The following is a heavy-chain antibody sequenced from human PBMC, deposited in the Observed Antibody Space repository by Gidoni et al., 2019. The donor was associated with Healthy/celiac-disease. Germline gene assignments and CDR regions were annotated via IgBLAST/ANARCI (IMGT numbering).Heavy chain of an antibody. V-gene: IGHV1-18*01. D-gene: IGHD3-9*01. CDR2: ISAYNGNT. J-gene: IGHJ4*02. Sequence: QVQLVQSGAEVKKPGASVKVSCKASGYTFTSYGISWVRQAPGQGLEWMGWISAYNGNTNYAQKLQGRVTMTTDTSTSTAYMELRSLRSDDTAVYYCARDRYYDILTGYYPLFDYWGQGTLVTVSS. CDR3: ARDRYYDILTGYYPLFDY. CDR1: GYTFTSYG.